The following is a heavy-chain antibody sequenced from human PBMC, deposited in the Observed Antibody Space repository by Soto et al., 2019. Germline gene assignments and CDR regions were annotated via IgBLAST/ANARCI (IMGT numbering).Heavy chain of an antibody. CDR2: IGGSGGNT. CDR1: GFTFSSYA. D-gene: IGHD3-9*01. CDR3: AHFDWFIDY. V-gene: IGHV3-23*01. J-gene: IGHJ4*02. Sequence: GGSLRLSCAASGFTFSSYAMSWVRQAPGKGLEWVSGIGGSGGNTYYADSVKGRFTISRDNSKNTLYLQMNSLRAEDTAVYYCAHFDWFIDYWGQGTLVTVSS.